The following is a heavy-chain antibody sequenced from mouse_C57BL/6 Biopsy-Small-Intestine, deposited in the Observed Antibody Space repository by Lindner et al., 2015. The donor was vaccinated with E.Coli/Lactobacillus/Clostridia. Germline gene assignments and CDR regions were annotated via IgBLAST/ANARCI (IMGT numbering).Heavy chain of an antibody. CDR2: IYPGDGDT. D-gene: IGHD2-4*01. CDR3: AVDYHYAVDY. CDR1: GYAFSNSW. V-gene: IGHV1-82*01. J-gene: IGHJ4*01. Sequence: VQLQESGPELVKPGASVQISCKASGYAFSNSWMNWVKQRPGKGLEWIGRIYPGDGDTNYNGKFKGKATLTADKSSSAAYMQLSSLTSEDSAVYFCAVDYHYAVDYWGQGISVTVSS.